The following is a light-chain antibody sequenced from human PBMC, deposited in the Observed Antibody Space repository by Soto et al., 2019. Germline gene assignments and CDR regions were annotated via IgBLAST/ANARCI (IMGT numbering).Light chain of an antibody. Sequence: QSVLTQPPSVSATPGQRVTISCSGSSSNVGSHYVYWYQQLSGTAPKLLIYNNGQRPSGVPDRFSDSKSGTSASLAISGLRSEDEADYYCQSDDNSLSAWVFGGGTKLTVL. V-gene: IGLV1-47*01. CDR2: NNG. J-gene: IGLJ3*02. CDR3: QSDDNSLSAWV. CDR1: SSNVGSHY.